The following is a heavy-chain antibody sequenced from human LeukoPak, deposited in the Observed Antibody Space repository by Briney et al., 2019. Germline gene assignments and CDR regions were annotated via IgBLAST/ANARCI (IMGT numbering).Heavy chain of an antibody. Sequence: GGSLRLSCAASGFTFSSYSVNWVRQAPGKGLEWVSFISSSSIYIYYADSVKGRFTISRDNAKNSLYLQMNSLRAEDTAVYYCAVWGAFDYWGQGTLVTVSS. V-gene: IGHV3-21*01. D-gene: IGHD7-27*01. J-gene: IGHJ4*02. CDR2: ISSSSIYI. CDR1: GFTFSSYS. CDR3: AVWGAFDY.